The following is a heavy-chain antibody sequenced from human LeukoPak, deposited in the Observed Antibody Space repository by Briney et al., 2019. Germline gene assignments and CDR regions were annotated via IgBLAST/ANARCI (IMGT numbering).Heavy chain of an antibody. CDR3: ARDLSQVVVVVAATPYNYYYYGMDV. Sequence: GGSLRLSCAASGFTFSSYSMNWVRQAPGKGLEWVSSISSSSSYIYYADSVKGRFTISRDNAKNSLYLQMNSLGAEDTAVYYCARDLSQVVVVVAATPYNYYYYGMDVWGQGTTVTVSS. CDR2: ISSSSSYI. D-gene: IGHD2-15*01. J-gene: IGHJ6*02. V-gene: IGHV3-21*01. CDR1: GFTFSSYS.